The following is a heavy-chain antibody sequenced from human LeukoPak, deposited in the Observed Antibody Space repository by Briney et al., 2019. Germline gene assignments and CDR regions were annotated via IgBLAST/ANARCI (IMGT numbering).Heavy chain of an antibody. CDR3: AKKDDSWGPNNLDL. CDR1: AFTFSDFS. J-gene: IGHJ3*01. D-gene: IGHD7-27*01. V-gene: IGHV3-48*02. CDR2: IDTSSSVV. Sequence: PGGSLRLSCAASAFTFSDFSMSWVRQAPGKGLEWISYIDTSSSVVYYANSVMGRFTVTRDNAKNSLYLQMNGLRDEDTAVYYCAKKDDSWGPNNLDLWGQGTMVTVSS.